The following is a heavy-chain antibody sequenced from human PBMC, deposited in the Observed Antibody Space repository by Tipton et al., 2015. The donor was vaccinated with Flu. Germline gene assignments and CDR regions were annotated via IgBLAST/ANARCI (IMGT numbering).Heavy chain of an antibody. D-gene: IGHD5-24*01. V-gene: IGHV3-48*03. Sequence: GSLRLSCAASGFTFSSYEMNWVRQAPGKGLEWVSYISSSGSTIYYADSVKGRFTISRDNAKNSLYLQMNSLRAEDTAVYYCARDGGEDGYNSLLQAFDIWGQETMVTVSS. CDR3: ARDGGEDGYNSLLQAFDI. CDR2: ISSSGSTI. J-gene: IGHJ3*02. CDR1: GFTFSSYE.